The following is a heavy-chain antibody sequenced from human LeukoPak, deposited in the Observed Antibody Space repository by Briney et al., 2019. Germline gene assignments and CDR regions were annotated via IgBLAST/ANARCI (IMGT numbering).Heavy chain of an antibody. J-gene: IGHJ4*02. Sequence: GASVKVSCKASGYTFTSYDINWVRQATGQGLEWMGWMNPNSGNTGYAQKFQGRVTMTRNTSISTAYMELSSLRSEDTAVYYCARAVKAAAATSGYWGQGTLVTVSS. V-gene: IGHV1-8*01. D-gene: IGHD6-13*01. CDR1: GYTFTSYD. CDR3: ARAVKAAAATSGY. CDR2: MNPNSGNT.